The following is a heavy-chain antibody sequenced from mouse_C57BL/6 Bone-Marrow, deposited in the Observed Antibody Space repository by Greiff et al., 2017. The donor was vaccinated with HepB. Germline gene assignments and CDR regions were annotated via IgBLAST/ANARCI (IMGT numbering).Heavy chain of an antibody. D-gene: IGHD1-1*01. Sequence: VQLQQSGAELARPGASVKLSCKASGYTFTSYGISWVKQRTGQGLEWIGEIYPRSGNTYYNEKFKGKATLTADKSSSTAYMELRSLTSEDSAVYFCAREGIITTVVATEAMDYWGQGTSVTVSS. CDR2: IYPRSGNT. CDR3: AREGIITTVVATEAMDY. J-gene: IGHJ4*01. V-gene: IGHV1-81*01. CDR1: GYTFTSYG.